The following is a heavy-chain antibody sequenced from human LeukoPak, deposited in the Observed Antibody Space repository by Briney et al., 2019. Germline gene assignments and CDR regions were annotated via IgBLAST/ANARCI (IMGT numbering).Heavy chain of an antibody. CDR1: GFTFSSYE. J-gene: IGHJ4*02. Sequence: QPGGSLRLSCAASGFTFSSYEMSWVRQAPGKGLEWVAYISSSAKTMYYADSVKGRFTISRDNAKNSLYLQMNSLRAEDTAVYHCAKGGVATVDYFDYWGQGTLVTVSS. V-gene: IGHV3-48*03. D-gene: IGHD5-12*01. CDR2: ISSSAKTM. CDR3: AKGGVATVDYFDY.